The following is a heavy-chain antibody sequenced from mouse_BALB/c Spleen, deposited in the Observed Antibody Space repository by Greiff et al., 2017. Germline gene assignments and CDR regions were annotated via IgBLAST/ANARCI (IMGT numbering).Heavy chain of an antibody. D-gene: IGHD2-3*01. V-gene: IGHV5-6*01. J-gene: IGHJ4*01. CDR2: ISSGGSYT. CDR3: ARPDDYDAMDY. CDR1: GFTFSSYG. Sequence: EVQRVESGGDLVKPGGSLKLSCAASGFTFSSYGMSWVRQTPDKRLEWVATISSGGSYTYYPDSVKGRFTISRDNAKNTLYLQMSSLKSEDTAMYYCARPDDYDAMDYWGQGTSVTVSS.